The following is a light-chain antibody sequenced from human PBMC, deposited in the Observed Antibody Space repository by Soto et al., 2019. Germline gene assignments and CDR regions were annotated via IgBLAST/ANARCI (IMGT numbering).Light chain of an antibody. CDR2: GAS. V-gene: IGKV3-20*01. CDR3: QQYGYSKT. J-gene: IGKJ1*01. CDR1: QSVRNNY. Sequence: EIVLTQSPGTLSLSPGERATLSCRASQSVRNNYLAWYQHKPGQAPRLLISGASSRATGIPDRFSGSGSGTDFTLSISRLEPEDFAVYYCQQYGYSKTFGQGTKVEIK.